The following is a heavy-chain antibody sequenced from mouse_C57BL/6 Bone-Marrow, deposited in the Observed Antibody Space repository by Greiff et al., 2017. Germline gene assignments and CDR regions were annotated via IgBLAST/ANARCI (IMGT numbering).Heavy chain of an antibody. J-gene: IGHJ3*01. CDR1: GYTFTDYN. Sequence: VQLQQSGPELVKPGASVKMSCTASGYTFTDYNMPWVKQSHGKSLEWVGYINPNNGGTSYTQKFKGKATLTVNKSSSTAYMELRSLTSEDSAVYYCASYYRNPYWGQGTLVTVSA. CDR2: INPNNGGT. D-gene: IGHD2-5*01. CDR3: ASYYRNPY. V-gene: IGHV1-22*01.